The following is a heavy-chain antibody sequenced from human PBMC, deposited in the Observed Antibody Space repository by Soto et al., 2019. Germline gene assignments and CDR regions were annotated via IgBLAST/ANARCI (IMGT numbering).Heavy chain of an antibody. CDR3: ARVSPDSYGPFPPFAY. D-gene: IGHD5-18*01. Sequence: PSETLSLTCTVSGGSISSYYWSWIRQPPGKGLEWIGYIYYSGSTNYNPSLKSRVTISVDTSKNQFSLKLSSVTAADTAVYYCARVSPDSYGPFPPFAYWGQGTLVTVSS. CDR2: IYYSGST. V-gene: IGHV4-59*01. CDR1: GGSISSYY. J-gene: IGHJ4*02.